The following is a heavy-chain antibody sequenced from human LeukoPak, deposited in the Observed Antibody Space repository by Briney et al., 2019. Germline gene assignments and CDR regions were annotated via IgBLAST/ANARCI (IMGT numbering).Heavy chain of an antibody. J-gene: IGHJ2*01. CDR2: ISSSSSYI. Sequence: GGSLRLSCAASGFTFSSYAMSWVRQAPGKGLEWVSSISSSSSYIYYADSVKGRFTISRDNAKNSLYLQINSLRAEDTAVYYCARDRVVAASNWSFDLWGRGTLVTVSS. CDR3: ARDRVVAASNWSFDL. V-gene: IGHV3-21*04. D-gene: IGHD2-15*01. CDR1: GFTFSSYA.